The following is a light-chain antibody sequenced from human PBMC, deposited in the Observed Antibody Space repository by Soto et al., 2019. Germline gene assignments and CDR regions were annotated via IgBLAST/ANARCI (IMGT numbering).Light chain of an antibody. V-gene: IGKV3-11*01. J-gene: IGKJ1*01. Sequence: DIVLTQSPGARSLSRGGRATLSCRASQSVSSYLAWYQQKPGQAPRLLIYDASNRATGIPARFSGSGSGTDFTLTISSLEPEDFALSYSQQRSNWPPTTFGQGTKVDIK. CDR2: DAS. CDR1: QSVSSY. CDR3: QQRSNWPPTT.